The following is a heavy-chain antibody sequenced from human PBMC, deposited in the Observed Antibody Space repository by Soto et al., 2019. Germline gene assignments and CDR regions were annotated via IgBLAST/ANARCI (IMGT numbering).Heavy chain of an antibody. Sequence: SVKVCCKASGVTFSSYTISWVRQAPGQGLEWMGRIIPILGIANYAQKFQGRVTITADKSTSTAYMELSSLRSEDTAVYYCARGTGGNWAAFDVWGQGTMVTVSS. D-gene: IGHD2-15*01. CDR1: GVTFSSYT. CDR3: ARGTGGNWAAFDV. V-gene: IGHV1-69*02. CDR2: IIPILGIA. J-gene: IGHJ3*01.